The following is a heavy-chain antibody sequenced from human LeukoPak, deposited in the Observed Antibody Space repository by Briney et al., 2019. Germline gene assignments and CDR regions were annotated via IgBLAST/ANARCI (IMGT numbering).Heavy chain of an antibody. CDR2: INPKSGGT. CDR1: GYTFTGYY. D-gene: IGHD3-3*01. Sequence: ASVKVSCKTSGYTFTGYYMHWVRQAPGQGLAWMGWINPKSGGTNYPQKFQGRVTMTRHTSVSTLYMELTRLRSDDTAVYYCVSGPRVDFWSGSYYFDYWGQGTLVTVSS. CDR3: VSGPRVDFWSGSYYFDY. V-gene: IGHV1-2*02. J-gene: IGHJ4*02.